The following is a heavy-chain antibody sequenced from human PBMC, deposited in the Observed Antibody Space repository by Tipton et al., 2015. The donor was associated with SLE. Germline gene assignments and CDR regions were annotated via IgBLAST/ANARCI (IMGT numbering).Heavy chain of an antibody. CDR3: ARGASDWELLGDWFDP. CDR1: GGSFSGYY. D-gene: IGHD1-26*01. V-gene: IGHV4-34*01. CDR2: INHSGST. J-gene: IGHJ5*02. Sequence: SLTCTVYGGSFSGYYWSWIRQPPGKGLEWIGEINHSGSTNYNPSLKSRVTISVDTSKNQFSLKLSSVTAADTAVYYCARGASDWELLGDWFDPWGQGTLVTVSS.